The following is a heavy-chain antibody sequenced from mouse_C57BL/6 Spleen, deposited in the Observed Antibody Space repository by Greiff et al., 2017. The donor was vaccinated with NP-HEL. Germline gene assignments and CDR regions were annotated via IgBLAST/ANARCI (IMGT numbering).Heavy chain of an antibody. J-gene: IGHJ2*01. CDR1: GFTFSSYA. CDR3: ARIYYDLYFDY. CDR2: ISDGGSYT. D-gene: IGHD2-4*01. V-gene: IGHV5-4*01. Sequence: EVQLVESGGGLVKPGGSLKLSCAASGFTFSSYAMSWVRQTPEKRLEWVATISDGGSYTYYPDNVKGRFTISRDNAKNNLYLQMSHLKSEDTAMYYCARIYYDLYFDYWGQGTTLTVSS.